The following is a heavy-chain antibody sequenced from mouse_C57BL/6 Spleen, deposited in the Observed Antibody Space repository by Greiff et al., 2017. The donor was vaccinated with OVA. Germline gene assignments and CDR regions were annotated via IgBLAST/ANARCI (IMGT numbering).Heavy chain of an antibody. Sequence: QVQLKESGAELARPGASVKLSCKASGYTFTSYGISWVKQRTGQGLEWIGEIYPRSGNTSYNEKLKGTATLTADKYSRTAYMELRSLTSEDSAVYFCAISQYGNYLFDYWGQGTTLTVSS. D-gene: IGHD2-1*01. CDR3: AISQYGNYLFDY. V-gene: IGHV1-81*01. CDR2: IYPRSGNT. J-gene: IGHJ2*01. CDR1: GYTFTSYG.